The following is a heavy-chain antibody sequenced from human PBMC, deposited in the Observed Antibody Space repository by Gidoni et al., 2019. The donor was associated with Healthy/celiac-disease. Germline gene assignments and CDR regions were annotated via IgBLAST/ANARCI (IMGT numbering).Heavy chain of an antibody. D-gene: IGHD3-22*01. J-gene: IGHJ6*02. CDR1: VFTFSSYA. CDR2: ISYDGSNK. V-gene: IGHV3-30-3*01. CDR3: ARDQRIVVLYGMDV. Sequence: QVQLVESGGGVVQPGRSLRLSCAASVFTFSSYAMHWVRQAPGKGLEWVAVISYDGSNKYYADPVKGRFTISRDNSKNTLYLQMNSLRAEDTAVYYCARDQRIVVLYGMDVWGQGTTVTVSS.